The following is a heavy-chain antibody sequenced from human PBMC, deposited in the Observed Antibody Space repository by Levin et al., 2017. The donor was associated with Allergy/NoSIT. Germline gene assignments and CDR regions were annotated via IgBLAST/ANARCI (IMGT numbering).Heavy chain of an antibody. CDR2: IYWNDDK. D-gene: IGHD2-15*01. CDR1: GFSLNTRAVG. J-gene: IGHJ4*02. V-gene: IGHV2-5*04. CDR3: VHKGLKWANFDY. Sequence: SGPTLVKPTQTLTLTCTLSGFSLNTRAVGVGWIRQPPGKALEWLALIYWNDDKRYRPSLRSRLTITKDTSKNQVVLTMTNLDPVDTGTYYCVHKGLKWANFDYWGQGTLVTVSS.